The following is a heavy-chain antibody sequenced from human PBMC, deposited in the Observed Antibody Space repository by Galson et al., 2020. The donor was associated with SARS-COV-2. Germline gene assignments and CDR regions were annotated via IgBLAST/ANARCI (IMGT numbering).Heavy chain of an antibody. J-gene: IGHJ4*02. V-gene: IGHV3-7*04. D-gene: IGHD6-6*01. CDR2: IDLDGSAT. CDR1: RFNFNDHW. Sequence: GGSLRLSCAASRFNFNDHWMTWVRLAPGKGLEWVASIDLDGSATYYLESVKGRFTISRDNAKNELYLQMFSLRVEDTAVYYCGRVRPGCADYWGQGTLVTVSS. CDR3: GRVRPGCADY.